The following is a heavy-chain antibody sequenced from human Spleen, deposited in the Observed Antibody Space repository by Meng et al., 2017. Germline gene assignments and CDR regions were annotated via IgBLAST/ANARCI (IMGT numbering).Heavy chain of an antibody. CDR3: ARASGRINYYANHDAFDI. Sequence: SETLSLTCTVSGGSISRSNYYWGWVRQPPGKGLEWIGSIYYSGSTFYNPSLKSRVTISVDTSKNHFSLKLSTVTAADTAVYYCARASGRINYYANHDAFDIWGQGTMVTVSS. CDR1: GGSISRSNYY. V-gene: IGHV4-39*07. CDR2: IYYSGST. D-gene: IGHD3-22*01. J-gene: IGHJ3*02.